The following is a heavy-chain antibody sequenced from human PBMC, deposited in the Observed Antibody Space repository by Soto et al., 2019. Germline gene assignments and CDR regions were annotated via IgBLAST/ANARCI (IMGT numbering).Heavy chain of an antibody. V-gene: IGHV3-23*01. D-gene: IGHD2-15*01. CDR3: ARGPYRGYCSGGSCHTAFDI. J-gene: IGHJ3*02. Sequence: GGSLRLSCAASGFTFSSYAMSWVRQAPGKGLEWVSAISGSGGSTYYADSVKGRFTISRDNSKNTLYLQMNSLRAEDTAVYYCARGPYRGYCSGGSCHTAFDIWGQGTMVTVSS. CDR1: GFTFSSYA. CDR2: ISGSGGST.